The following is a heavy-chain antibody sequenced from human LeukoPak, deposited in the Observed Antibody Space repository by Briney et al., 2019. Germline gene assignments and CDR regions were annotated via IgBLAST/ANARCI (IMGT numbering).Heavy chain of an antibody. D-gene: IGHD3-16*01. J-gene: IGHJ6*02. CDR3: AKDGVMSYYYYHGMDV. V-gene: IGHV3-30*02. CDR2: IRYDGSNK. Sequence: PGGSLRLSCAASGFTFSSYGMHWVRQAPGKGLEWVAFIRYDGSNKYYADSVKGRFTISRDNSKNTLYLQMNSLRAEDTAVYYCAKDGVMSYYYYHGMDVWGQGTTVTVSS. CDR1: GFTFSSYG.